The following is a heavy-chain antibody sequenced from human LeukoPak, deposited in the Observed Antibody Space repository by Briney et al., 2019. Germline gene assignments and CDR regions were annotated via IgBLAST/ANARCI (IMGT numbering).Heavy chain of an antibody. CDR2: IYYSGST. V-gene: IGHV4-39*01. Sequence: SETLSLTCTVSGGSISSSCYYWGWIRQPPGKGLEWIGSIYYSGSTYYNPSLKSRVTISVDTSKNQFSLKLSSVTAADTAVYYCASRYCSSTSCPFDYWGQGTLVTVSS. J-gene: IGHJ4*02. CDR1: GGSISSSCYY. CDR3: ASRYCSSTSCPFDY. D-gene: IGHD2-2*01.